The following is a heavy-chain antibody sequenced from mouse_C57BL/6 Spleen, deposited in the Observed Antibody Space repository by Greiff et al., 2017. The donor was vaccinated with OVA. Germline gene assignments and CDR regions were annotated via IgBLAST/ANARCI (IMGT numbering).Heavy chain of an antibody. CDR1: GYTFTSYW. D-gene: IGHD3-3*01. Sequence: VQLQQPGAELVKPGASVKLSCKASGYTFTSYWMQWVKQRPGQGLEWIGEIDPSDSYTNYNQKFKGKATLTVDTSSSTAYMQLSSLTSEDSAVYYCARGGPFRGYFDYWGQGTTLTVSS. CDR3: ARGGPFRGYFDY. CDR2: IDPSDSYT. J-gene: IGHJ2*01. V-gene: IGHV1-50*01.